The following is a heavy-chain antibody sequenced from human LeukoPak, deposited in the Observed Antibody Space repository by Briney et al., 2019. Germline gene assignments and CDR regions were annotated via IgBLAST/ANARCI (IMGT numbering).Heavy chain of an antibody. CDR3: GYSGYDFPFDY. CDR1: ESSVSANY. D-gene: IGHD5-12*01. J-gene: IGHJ4*02. CDR2: IYSGGST. Sequence: GGSLRLSCAASESSVSANYMSWVRQAPGKGLEWVSVIYSGGSTFYADSVKGRFTISRHNSRNTLYLQMNSLRAEDTAVYYCGYSGYDFPFDYWGQGTLVTVSS. V-gene: IGHV3-53*04.